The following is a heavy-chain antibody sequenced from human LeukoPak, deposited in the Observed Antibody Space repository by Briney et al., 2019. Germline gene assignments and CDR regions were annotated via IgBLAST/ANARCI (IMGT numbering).Heavy chain of an antibody. Sequence: GGSLRLSCAASGFTLSDYYMSWIRQAPGKGLEWVSYISSSGSTIYYTDSVKGRFTISRDSAKNLLYLQMNSLRAEDTAVYYCARDLGYDSYDYWGQGTLVIVSS. CDR1: GFTLSDYY. CDR2: ISSSGSTI. V-gene: IGHV3-11*01. D-gene: IGHD5-12*01. J-gene: IGHJ4*02. CDR3: ARDLGYDSYDY.